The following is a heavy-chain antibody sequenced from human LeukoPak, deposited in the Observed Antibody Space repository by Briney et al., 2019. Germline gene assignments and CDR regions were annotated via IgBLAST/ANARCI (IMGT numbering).Heavy chain of an antibody. D-gene: IGHD6-13*01. CDR1: GFTVSSNY. CDR2: IYSGGST. Sequence: GGSLRLSCAASGFTVSSNYMSWVRQAPGKGLEWVSVIYSGGSTYYADSVKGRFTISRDNSKNTLYLQMNSLRAEDTAVYYCARDQQQRGPFDPWGQGTLVTVSS. J-gene: IGHJ5*02. V-gene: IGHV3-66*01. CDR3: ARDQQQRGPFDP.